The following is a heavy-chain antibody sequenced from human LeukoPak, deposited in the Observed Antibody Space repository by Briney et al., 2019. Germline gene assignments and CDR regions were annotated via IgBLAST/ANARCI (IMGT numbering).Heavy chain of an antibody. CDR2: ISSSSSTI. CDR1: GFTFSSYS. J-gene: IGHJ3*01. CDR3: ATSKRFGELPIDL. D-gene: IGHD3-10*01. Sequence: GGSLRLSCAASGFTFSSYSMNWVRQAPGKGLEWVSYISSSSSTIYYADSVKGRFSISRDNAKNSLYLQMNSLRAEDTAVYYCATSKRFGELPIDLWGQGTMVTVSS. V-gene: IGHV3-48*01.